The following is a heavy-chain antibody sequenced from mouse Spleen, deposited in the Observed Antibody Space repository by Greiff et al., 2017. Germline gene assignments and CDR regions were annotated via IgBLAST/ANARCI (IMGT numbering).Heavy chain of an antibody. CDR2: ISNGGGST. V-gene: IGHV5-12-2*01. D-gene: IGHD1-1*01. CDR1: GFTFSSYT. J-gene: IGHJ3*01. Sequence: DVQLVESGGGLVQPGGSLKLSCAASGFTFSSYTMSWVRQTPEKRLEWVAYISNGGGSTYYPDTVKGRFTISRDNAKNTLYLQMSSLKSEDTAMYYCARGGYYGSSYVFAYWGQGTLVTVSA. CDR3: ARGGYYGSSYVFAY.